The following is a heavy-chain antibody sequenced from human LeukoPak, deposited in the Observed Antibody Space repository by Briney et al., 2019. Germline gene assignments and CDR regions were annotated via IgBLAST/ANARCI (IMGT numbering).Heavy chain of an antibody. V-gene: IGHV3-30*03. CDR1: GFTFSSYG. J-gene: IGHJ4*02. CDR2: ISYDGSNK. CDR3: ARGPSKWELRNFDY. D-gene: IGHD1-26*01. Sequence: PGGSLRLSCAASGFTFSSYGMHWVRQAPGKGLEWVAVISYDGSNKYYADSVKGRFTISRDNAKNSLYLQMNSLRAEDTAVYYCARGPSKWELRNFDYWGQGTLVTVSS.